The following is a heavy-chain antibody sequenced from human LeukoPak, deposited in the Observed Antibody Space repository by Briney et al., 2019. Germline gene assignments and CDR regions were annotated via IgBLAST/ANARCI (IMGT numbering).Heavy chain of an antibody. CDR1: GFTFSGSA. V-gene: IGHV3-73*01. Sequence: GGSLRLSCAASGFTFSGSAMHWVRQASGKGLEWVGRIRSKANSYATAYAASVKGRFTISRDDSKNTPYLQMNSLKTEDTAVYYCTRILQRGYYYYMDVWGKGTTVTVSS. CDR2: IRSKANSYAT. D-gene: IGHD3-10*01. J-gene: IGHJ6*03. CDR3: TRILQRGYYYYMDV.